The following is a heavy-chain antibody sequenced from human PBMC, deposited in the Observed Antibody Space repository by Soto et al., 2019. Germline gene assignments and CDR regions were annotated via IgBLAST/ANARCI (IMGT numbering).Heavy chain of an antibody. D-gene: IGHD2-2*01. CDR3: ARSIVGVPAAISPYYGMDV. CDR1: GYTFTGYY. J-gene: IGHJ6*02. CDR2: INPNSGGT. V-gene: IGHV1-2*04. Sequence: GASVKVSCKASGYTFTGYYMHWVRQAPGQGLEWMGWINPNSGGTNYAQKFQGWVTMTRDTSISTAYMELSRLRSDDTAVYYCARSIVGVPAAISPYYGMDVWGQGTTVTVSS.